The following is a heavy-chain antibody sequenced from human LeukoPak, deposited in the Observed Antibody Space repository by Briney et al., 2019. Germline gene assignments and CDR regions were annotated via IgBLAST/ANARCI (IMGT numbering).Heavy chain of an antibody. Sequence: ASEKGSCKASGYTFSSYDINWVRQAPGHGLECMGWRNPNSGNTGYAQKFQGRVTMTTNPYISTAYLELSSLRSEDTAVYYCARAGKGSWYGASWFDPWGQGTLVTVSS. V-gene: IGHV1-8*01. D-gene: IGHD6-13*01. CDR3: ARAGKGSWYGASWFDP. J-gene: IGHJ5*02. CDR2: RNPNSGNT. CDR1: GYTFSSYD.